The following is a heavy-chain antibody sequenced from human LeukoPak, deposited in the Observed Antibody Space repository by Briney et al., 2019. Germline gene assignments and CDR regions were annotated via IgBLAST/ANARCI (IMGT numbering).Heavy chain of an antibody. CDR3: AKIPNTISWYFDY. D-gene: IGHD6-13*01. J-gene: IGHJ4*02. CDR1: GFTFSSSG. V-gene: IGHV3-23*01. CDR2: IISGDTT. Sequence: GGTLRLSCAASGFTFSSSGMIWVRQAPGKGLEWVSAIISGDTTYYADSVKGRFTISRDNSKNTLYLQMSSLRAEDTAVYYCAKIPNTISWYFDYWGQGTLVTVSS.